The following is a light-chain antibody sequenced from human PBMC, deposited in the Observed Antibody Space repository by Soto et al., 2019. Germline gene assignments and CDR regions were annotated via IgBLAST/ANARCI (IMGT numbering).Light chain of an antibody. CDR1: SSNIGGNS. CDR2: DDD. CDR3: GSWDISLSPYV. V-gene: IGLV1-51*01. J-gene: IGLJ1*01. Sequence: QSVLTQPPSVSAAPGQRVTISCSGSSSNIGGNSVSWYQQLPGTAPKLLIYDDDKRPSGIPDRFSGSKSGTSATLGITGFQTGDEADYYCGSWDISLSPYVFGSGTKVTGL.